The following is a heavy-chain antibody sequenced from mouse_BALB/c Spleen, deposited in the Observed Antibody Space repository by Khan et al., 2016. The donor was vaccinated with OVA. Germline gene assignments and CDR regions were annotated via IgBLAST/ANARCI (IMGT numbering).Heavy chain of an antibody. V-gene: IGHV2-6-1*01. CDR1: GFSFTNYG. J-gene: IGHJ4*01. CDR3: ARQPYFHYYIMDY. D-gene: IGHD2-10*01. CDR2: IWRDGST. Sequence: QVQLKQSGPGLVAPSQRLSITCNISGFSFTNYGIHWVRQPPGKGLEWLVVIWRDGSTSYKSALKSILSIRRDNSKSQVFLRMNSRQTDDTAMYYCARQPYFHYYIMDYWGQGTSVIVSS.